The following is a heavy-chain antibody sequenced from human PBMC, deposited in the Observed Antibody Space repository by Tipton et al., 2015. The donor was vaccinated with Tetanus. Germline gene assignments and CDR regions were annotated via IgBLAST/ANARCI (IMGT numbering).Heavy chain of an antibody. CDR2: IYYSGSA. CDR3: ARELAYDGSGRDAFDI. V-gene: IGHV4-61*01. CDR1: GGSVNDGRFY. J-gene: IGHJ3*02. D-gene: IGHD3-10*01. Sequence: TLSLTCTVSGGSVNDGRFYWTWIRQPPGKALEWVAHIYYSGSATYNPSVASRATVSIDMSKNQFSLRLTSATAADTAVYYCARELAYDGSGRDAFDIWGQGTMVTVSS.